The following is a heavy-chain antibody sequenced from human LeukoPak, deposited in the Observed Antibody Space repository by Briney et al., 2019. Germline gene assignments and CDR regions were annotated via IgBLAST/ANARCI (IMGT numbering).Heavy chain of an antibody. D-gene: IGHD6-13*01. CDR2: ISSSGSTI. Sequence: GGSLRLSCAASGFTFSSYEMNWVRQAPGKGLEWVSYISSSGSTIYYADSVKGRFTISRDNAKNSLYLQMNSLRAEDTAVYYCARVGVYSASWYHDYWGQGTLVIVSS. CDR3: ARVGVYSASWYHDY. J-gene: IGHJ4*02. V-gene: IGHV3-48*03. CDR1: GFTFSSYE.